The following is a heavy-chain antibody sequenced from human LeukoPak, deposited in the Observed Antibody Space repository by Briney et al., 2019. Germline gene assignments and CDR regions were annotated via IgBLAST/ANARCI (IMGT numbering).Heavy chain of an antibody. CDR3: ARAPDYDFWSGYVYYFDY. V-gene: IGHV3-21*01. D-gene: IGHD3-3*01. J-gene: IGHJ4*02. Sequence: GGSLRLSCAASGFTFSSYSMNWVRQAPGKGLEWFSSISSSSSYIYYADSVKGRFTISRDNAKNSLYLQMNSLRAEDTAVYYCARAPDYDFWSGYVYYFDYWGQGTLVTVSS. CDR1: GFTFSSYS. CDR2: ISSSSSYI.